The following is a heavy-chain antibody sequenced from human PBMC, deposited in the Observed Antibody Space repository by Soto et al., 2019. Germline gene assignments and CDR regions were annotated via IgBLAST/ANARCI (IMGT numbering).Heavy chain of an antibody. CDR2: INPNSGGT. Sequence: ASVKVSCKASGYTFTGYYMHWVRQAPGQGLEWMGWINPNSGGTNYAQKFQGWVTMTRDTSISTAYMELSRLRSDDTAVYYCARDGDSAAGTATDAFDIWGQGTMVTVSS. CDR3: ARDGDSAAGTATDAFDI. J-gene: IGHJ3*02. CDR1: GYTFTGYY. V-gene: IGHV1-2*04. D-gene: IGHD6-13*01.